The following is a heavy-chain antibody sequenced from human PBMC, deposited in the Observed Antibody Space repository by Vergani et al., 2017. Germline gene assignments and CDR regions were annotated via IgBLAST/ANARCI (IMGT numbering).Heavy chain of an antibody. CDR1: GFTFDTYT. V-gene: IGHV3-23*01. Sequence: EVQLLESGGGLVQPGGPRRLSCAGAGFTFDTYTMAYVRQAPGKGLEWVATISSGGGDIFYADSVKGRFTISRDNSKNTLFLQMNSLKDDDTAVYYCTTAWGLYYLHGEYFQYWGRGTLVSVSS. CDR2: ISSGGGDI. CDR3: TTAWGLYYLHGEYFQY. D-gene: IGHD3-10*01. J-gene: IGHJ1*01.